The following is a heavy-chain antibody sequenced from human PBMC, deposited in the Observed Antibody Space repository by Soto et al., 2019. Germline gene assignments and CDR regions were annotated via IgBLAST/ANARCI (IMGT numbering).Heavy chain of an antibody. Sequence: QVQLQESGPGLVKPSQTLSLTCTVSGGSISSGGYYWSWIRQHPGKGLEWIGYIYYSGSTYYNPSLKSRVTISVDTSKHQFSLKLSSVTAAATAVYYCARGSVVAATLFDYWGQGTLVTVSS. D-gene: IGHD2-15*01. V-gene: IGHV4-31*03. CDR1: GGSISSGGYY. CDR2: IYYSGST. J-gene: IGHJ4*02. CDR3: ARGSVVAATLFDY.